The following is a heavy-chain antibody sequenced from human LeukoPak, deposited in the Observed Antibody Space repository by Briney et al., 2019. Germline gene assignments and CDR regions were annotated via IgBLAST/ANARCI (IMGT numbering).Heavy chain of an antibody. CDR1: GYTFTSYG. CDR3: ARAGQACSSTSCYLMYAFDI. Sequence: VKVSCKASGYTFTSYGISWVRQAPGQGLEWMGWISAYNGNTNYAQKLQGRVTMTTDTSTSTAYMELRSLRSDDTAVYYCARAGQACSSTSCYLMYAFDIWGQGTMVTVSS. V-gene: IGHV1-18*01. D-gene: IGHD2-2*01. CDR2: ISAYNGNT. J-gene: IGHJ3*02.